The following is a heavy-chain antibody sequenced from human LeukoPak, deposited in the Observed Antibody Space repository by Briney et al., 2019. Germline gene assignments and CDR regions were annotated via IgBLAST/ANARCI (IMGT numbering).Heavy chain of an antibody. D-gene: IGHD1-26*01. CDR3: AKDSRVATR. CDR2: ISSSGTYI. J-gene: IGHJ4*02. CDR1: GFLFSSYS. V-gene: IGHV3-21*04. Sequence: SGGSLRLSCAASGFLFSSYSMNWVRQAPGKGLEWVSGISSSGTYIYNADSVKGRFTISRDDSKNTLYLQMNSLRAEDTAVYYCAKDSRVATRWGQGTLVTVSS.